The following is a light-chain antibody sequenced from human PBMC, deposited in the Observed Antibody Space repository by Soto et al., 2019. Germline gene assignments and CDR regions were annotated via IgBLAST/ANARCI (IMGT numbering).Light chain of an antibody. CDR3: QQYGSSAPIT. CDR2: GAS. CDR1: QSVSSSY. J-gene: IGKJ5*01. V-gene: IGKV3-20*01. Sequence: EIVLTQSPGTLSLSPGERATLSGRASQSVSSSYLAWYQQKPGQAPRLLIYGASSRATGIPDRFSGSGSGTDFTLTISRLEPEDFALYYCQQYGSSAPITFGQGTRLEIK.